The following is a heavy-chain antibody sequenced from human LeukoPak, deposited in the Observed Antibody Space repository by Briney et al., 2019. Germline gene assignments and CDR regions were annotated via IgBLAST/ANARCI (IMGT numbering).Heavy chain of an antibody. CDR1: GASISSGGYY. J-gene: IGHJ4*02. D-gene: IGHD1-26*01. CDR3: ARVPPWEATFFSTWEYHFDQ. V-gene: IGHV4-31*03. Sequence: SETLSLTCTVSGASISSGGYYWSWIRQFPGKGLEWIGYIFQSGKTYYNPSLKSRLNMSVDTSENQFSLSLRSVTAADTAVYFCARVPPWEATFFSTWEYHFDQWGRGTLVTVAS. CDR2: IFQSGKT.